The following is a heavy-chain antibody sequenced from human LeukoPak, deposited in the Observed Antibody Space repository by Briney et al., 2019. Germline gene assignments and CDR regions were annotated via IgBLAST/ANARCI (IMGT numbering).Heavy chain of an antibody. J-gene: IGHJ4*02. CDR2: IRQDGSEK. CDR3: AKDTVRYDFWSGYSAFDY. D-gene: IGHD3-3*01. V-gene: IGHV3-7*01. CDR1: GFSFSTYW. Sequence: GGSLRLSCETSGFSFSTYWMSWVRQAPGKGLEWVANIRQDGSEKYYADSVKGRFTISRDIAKQSVFLQMNSLRAEDTALYYCAKDTVRYDFWSGYSAFDYWGQGTLVTVSS.